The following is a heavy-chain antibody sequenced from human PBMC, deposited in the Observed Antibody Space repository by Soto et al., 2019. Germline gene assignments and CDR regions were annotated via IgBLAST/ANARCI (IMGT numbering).Heavy chain of an antibody. CDR3: ARDESDYYGSGSPRVYGMDV. J-gene: IGHJ6*02. D-gene: IGHD3-10*01. CDR1: GDSVSSNSAA. CDR2: TYYRSKWYN. Sequence: SQTLSLPCAISGDSVSSNSAAWNWIRQSPSRGLEWLGRTYYRSKWYNDYAVSVKSRITINPDTSKNQFSLQLSSVTPEDTAVYYCARDESDYYGSGSPRVYGMDVWGQGTTVTVSS. V-gene: IGHV6-1*01.